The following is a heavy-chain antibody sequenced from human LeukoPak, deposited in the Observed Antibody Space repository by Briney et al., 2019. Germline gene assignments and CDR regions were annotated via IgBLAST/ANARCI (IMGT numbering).Heavy chain of an antibody. CDR3: ACRDY. J-gene: IGHJ4*02. CDR1: GGSISNYY. V-gene: IGHV4-59*01. CDR2: IYYSGST. Sequence: SETLSLTCTVSGGSISNYYWSWIRQPPGKGLEWIGYIYYSGSTNYNPSLKSRVTISVDTSKNQFSLKLSSVTAADTAVYYCACRDYWGQGTLVTVSS.